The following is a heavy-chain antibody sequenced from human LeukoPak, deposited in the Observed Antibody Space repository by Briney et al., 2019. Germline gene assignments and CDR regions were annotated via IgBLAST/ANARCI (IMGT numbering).Heavy chain of an antibody. Sequence: GGSLRLSCAASGFTFSNYAMHWVRQAPGKGLEWVAIISYDGNDKYYTDSVKGRFTISRDNSKNTLYLQMSSLRAEDTAVYYCVKDSGGSYYFDYWGQGTLVTVSS. CDR3: VKDSGGSYYFDY. CDR2: ISYDGNDK. V-gene: IGHV3-30*14. J-gene: IGHJ4*02. D-gene: IGHD1-26*01. CDR1: GFTFSNYA.